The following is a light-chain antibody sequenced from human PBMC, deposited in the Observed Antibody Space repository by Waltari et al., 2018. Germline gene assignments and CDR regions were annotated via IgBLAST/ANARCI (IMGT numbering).Light chain of an antibody. CDR2: YAS. J-gene: IGKJ5*01. CDR1: QRNGSS. CDR3: HQTRSLPIT. Sequence: EIVLTQSPDFQPVTPKEKVTITCRVSQRNGSSLKWYQQKPNQSPKILIKYASQSISGVPSRFSVSGSGTHFTLTINSLEGEDAATYYCHQTRSLPITFGQGTRLEI. V-gene: IGKV6-21*02.